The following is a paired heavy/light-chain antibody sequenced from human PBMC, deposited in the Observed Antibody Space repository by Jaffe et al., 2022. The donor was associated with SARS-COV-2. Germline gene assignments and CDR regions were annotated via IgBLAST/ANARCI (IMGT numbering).Light chain of an antibody. CDR2: GNS. CDR1: SSNIGAGYD. Sequence: QSVLTQPPSVSGAPGQRVTISCTGSSSNIGAGYDVHWYQQLPGTAPKLLIYGNSNRPSGVPDRFSGSKSGTSASLAISGLQAEDEADYYCQSYDSSLSVVVFGGGTKLTVL. V-gene: IGLV1-40*01. CDR3: QSYDSSLSVVV. J-gene: IGLJ2*01.
Heavy chain of an antibody. D-gene: IGHD2-2*01. CDR1: GFTFSSYA. CDR3: AKDPPKYCSSTSCYGFFWYFDL. J-gene: IGHJ2*01. V-gene: IGHV3-23*01. CDR2: ISGSGGST. Sequence: EVQLLESGGGLVQPGGSLRLSCAASGFTFSSYAMSWVRQAPGKGLEWVSAISGSGGSTYYADSVKGRFTISRDNSKNTLYLQMNSLRAEDTAVYYCAKDPPKYCSSTSCYGFFWYFDLWGRGTLVTVSS.